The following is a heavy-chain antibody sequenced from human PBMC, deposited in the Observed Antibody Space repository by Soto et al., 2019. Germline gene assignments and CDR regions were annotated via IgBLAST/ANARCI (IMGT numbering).Heavy chain of an antibody. CDR2: IKYDGNEK. CDR1: GFIFTNYW. V-gene: IGHV3-7*05. J-gene: IGHJ4*02. Sequence: GGSLRLSCAASGFIFTNYWMTWVRQAPGKGLEWVAIIKYDGNEKYYVDPVKGRFTISRDNAKNSVYLQMNSLRAEDTAVYYCARVKYYDRNFDYWGQGTLVTVSS. D-gene: IGHD3-16*01. CDR3: ARVKYYDRNFDY.